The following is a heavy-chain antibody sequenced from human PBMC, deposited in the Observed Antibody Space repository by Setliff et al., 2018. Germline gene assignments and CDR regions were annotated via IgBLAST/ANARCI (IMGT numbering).Heavy chain of an antibody. V-gene: IGHV3-48*03. D-gene: IGHD6-25*01. J-gene: IGHJ3*02. CDR2: ISSGGTTK. CDR1: GFTFTIYE. CDR3: ARSPANGGHDAFDI. Sequence: GGSLRLSCAASGFTFTIYEMNWVRQAPGTGLEWISYISSGGTTKYYADSVKGRFTISRDNAKNSLYLQMGSLRAEDTAVYYCARSPANGGHDAFDIWGQGTMVTVSS.